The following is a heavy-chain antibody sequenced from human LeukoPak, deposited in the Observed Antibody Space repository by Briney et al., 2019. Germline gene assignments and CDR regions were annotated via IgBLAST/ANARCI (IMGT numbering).Heavy chain of an antibody. CDR2: IYSGGST. J-gene: IGHJ4*02. D-gene: IGHD3-22*01. V-gene: IGHV3-53*05. CDR3: ARDLDLGYYDSSGYEGTFDY. CDR1: GFTVSSNY. Sequence: QSGGSLRLSCAASGFTVSSNYMSWVRQAPGKGLEWVSVIYSGGSTYYADSVKGRFTISRDNSKNTLYLQMNSLRAEDTAVYYCARDLDLGYYDSSGYEGTFDYWGQGTLVTVSS.